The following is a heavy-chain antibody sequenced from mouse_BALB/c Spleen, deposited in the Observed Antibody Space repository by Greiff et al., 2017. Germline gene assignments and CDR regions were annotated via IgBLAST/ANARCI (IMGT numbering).Heavy chain of an antibody. V-gene: IGHV5-6-4*01. J-gene: IGHJ4*01. Sequence: EVQLVESGGGLVKPGGSLKLSCAASGFTFSSYTMSWVRQTPEKRLEWVATISSGGSYTYYPDSVKGRFTISRDNAKNTLYLQMSSLKSEDTAMYYCTSYYRYDYYAMDYWGQGTSVTVSS. CDR2: ISSGGSYT. CDR1: GFTFSSYT. CDR3: TSYYRYDYYAMDY. D-gene: IGHD2-14*01.